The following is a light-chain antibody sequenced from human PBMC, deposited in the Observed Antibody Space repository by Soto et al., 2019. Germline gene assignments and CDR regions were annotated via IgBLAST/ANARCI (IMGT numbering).Light chain of an antibody. Sequence: EVVLTQSPGTLSLSPGEGATLSCRASQPVNSNYLAWYQQKPGQAPRLVISGTSNRATGIPDRFSGTGSGTDFTLIIRRLEPEDFAMYYCQQYGNSLTFGGGTQA. CDR2: GTS. CDR1: QPVNSNY. CDR3: QQYGNSLT. J-gene: IGKJ4*01. V-gene: IGKV3-20*01.